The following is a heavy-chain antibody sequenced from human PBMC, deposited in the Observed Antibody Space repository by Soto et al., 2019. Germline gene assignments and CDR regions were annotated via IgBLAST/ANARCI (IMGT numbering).Heavy chain of an antibody. CDR3: AKNYFFDN. CDR2: ISRSDDGP. J-gene: IGHJ4*02. CDR1: GFTFTSYA. V-gene: IGHV3-23*01. Sequence: EVQLLESGGRLVQPGGSLRLSCAASGFTFTSYAMSWVRQAPGKGLEWVSSISRSDDGPYYAVSVKGRFTISRDNSQNTMYLLMVSFRAEDTAVYYCAKNYFFDNWGQGAPVTVSS.